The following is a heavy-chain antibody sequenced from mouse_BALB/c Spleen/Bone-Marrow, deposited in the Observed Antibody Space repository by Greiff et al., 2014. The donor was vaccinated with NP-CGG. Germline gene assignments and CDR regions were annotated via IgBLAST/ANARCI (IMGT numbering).Heavy chain of an antibody. V-gene: IGHV2-9*02. Sequence: QVQLKESGPGLVAPSQSLSITCTVSGFSLTSYGVYWARQPPGKGLEWLGVIWAGGSTNYNSGLMSRQSISKDNSKSQVLLKMNSLQTDDTAMYYCARVYGSSYDPYYYAMDYWGQGTSVTVSS. D-gene: IGHD1-1*01. J-gene: IGHJ4*01. CDR3: ARVYGSSYDPYYYAMDY. CDR2: IWAGGST. CDR1: GFSLTSYG.